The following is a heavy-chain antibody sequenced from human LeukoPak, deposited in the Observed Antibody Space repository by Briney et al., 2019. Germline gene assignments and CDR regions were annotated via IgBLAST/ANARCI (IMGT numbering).Heavy chain of an antibody. D-gene: IGHD3-22*01. J-gene: IGHJ4*02. CDR3: AKDRKINYYDSSGYFDY. Sequence: AASGFTFSSYAMSWVRQAPGKGLEWVSAISGSGGSTYYADSVKGRFTISRDNSKNTLYLQMNSLRAEDTAVYYCAKDRKINYYDSSGYFDYWGQGTLVTVSS. V-gene: IGHV3-23*01. CDR1: GFTFSSYA. CDR2: ISGSGGST.